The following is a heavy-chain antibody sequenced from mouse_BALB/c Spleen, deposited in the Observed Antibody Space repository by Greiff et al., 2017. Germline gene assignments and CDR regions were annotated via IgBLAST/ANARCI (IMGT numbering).Heavy chain of an antibody. CDR2: VNPYNGGT. D-gene: IGHD1-2*01. J-gene: IGHJ3*01. Sequence: VQLQQSGPELVKPGASVKMSCKASGYTFTDYYMDWVKQSHGESFEWIGRVNPYNGGTSYNQKFKGKATLTVDKSSSTAYMELNSLTSEDSAVYYCAREDTATIAYWGQGTLVTVSA. CDR1: GYTFTDYY. V-gene: IGHV1-19*01. CDR3: AREDTATIAY.